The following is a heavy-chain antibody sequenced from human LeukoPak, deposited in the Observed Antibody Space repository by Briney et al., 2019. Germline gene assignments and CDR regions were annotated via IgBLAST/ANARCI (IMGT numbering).Heavy chain of an antibody. CDR1: GFTVSSNY. D-gene: IGHD5-18*01. CDR3: AGEAVRGDIATLKGAMGY. V-gene: IGHV3-53*01. CDR2: IYSGGST. Sequence: GGSLRLSCAASGFTVSSNYTSWVRQAPGKGLEWVSVIYSGGSTYYADSVKGRFTISRDNSKNTLYLQMNSLRAEDTAVYYCAGEAVRGDIATLKGAMGYWGQGTLVTVSS. J-gene: IGHJ4*02.